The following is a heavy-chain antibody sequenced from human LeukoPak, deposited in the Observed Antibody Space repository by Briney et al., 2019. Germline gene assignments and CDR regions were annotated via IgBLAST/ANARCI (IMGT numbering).Heavy chain of an antibody. CDR3: MTSDCEY. V-gene: IGHV3-7*03. CDR2: IKPDGNDK. J-gene: IGHJ4*02. Sequence: GGSLSLSCVASGFTFNIHWMTWVRQAPGKGLEWVATIKPDGNDKFLVDSVKGRFTISRDNAKTSLFLQMNSLRAEDTAMYYRMTSDCEYWGQGALVTVSS. CDR1: GFTFNIHW.